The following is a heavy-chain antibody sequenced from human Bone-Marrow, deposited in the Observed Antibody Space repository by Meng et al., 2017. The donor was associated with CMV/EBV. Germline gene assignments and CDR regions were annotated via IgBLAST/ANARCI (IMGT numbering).Heavy chain of an antibody. D-gene: IGHD2-2*02. Sequence: GESLKISCAASGFTFSSYAMHWVRQAPGKGLEWVAVISYDGSNKYYADSVKGRLTISRDNSKNTLYLQMNSLRAEDTAVYYCARVKKGPKRYCSSTSCYTGAFDIWVQGTMVTVS. CDR2: ISYDGSNK. CDR1: GFTFSSYA. CDR3: ARVKKGPKRYCSSTSCYTGAFDI. V-gene: IGHV3-30-3*01. J-gene: IGHJ3*02.